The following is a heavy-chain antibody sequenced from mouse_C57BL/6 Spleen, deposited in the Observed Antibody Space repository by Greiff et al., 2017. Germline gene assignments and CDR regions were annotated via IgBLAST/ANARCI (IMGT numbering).Heavy chain of an antibody. CDR1: GYTFTSYW. CDR3: APLTGTRYFDV. V-gene: IGHV1-69*01. CDR2: IDPSDSYT. J-gene: IGHJ1*03. Sequence: VQLQQSGAELVMPGASVKLSCKASGYTFTSYWMHWVKQRPGQGLEWIGEIDPSDSYTNYNQKFKGKSTLTVDKSSSTAYMQLSSLTSEDSAVYYCAPLTGTRYFDVWGTGTTVTVSS. D-gene: IGHD4-1*01.